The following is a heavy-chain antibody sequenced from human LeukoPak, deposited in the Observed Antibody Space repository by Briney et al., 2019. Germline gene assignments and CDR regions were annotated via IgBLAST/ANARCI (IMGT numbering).Heavy chain of an antibody. J-gene: IGHJ4*02. D-gene: IGHD6-13*01. Sequence: PSETLSLTCTVSGGSISSNTYYWGWIPPAPGKGLEWIGSIYSSGTTYYNPSLKSRLTMSVDTSNNQFSLKLSSVTAADTSMYHCVTSYGSSWLGFDFWGQGTLVTVSS. V-gene: IGHV4-39*01. CDR2: IYSSGTT. CDR3: VTSYGSSWLGFDF. CDR1: GGSISSNTYY.